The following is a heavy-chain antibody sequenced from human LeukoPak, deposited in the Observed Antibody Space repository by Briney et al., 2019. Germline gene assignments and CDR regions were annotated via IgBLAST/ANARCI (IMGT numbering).Heavy chain of an antibody. Sequence: AGGSLRLSXAASGFTFSSYAMSWVRQAPGKGVEWVSAISGSGGSTYYADSVKGRFTISRDNSKNTLYLQMNSLRAEDTAVYYCAKFLPTHIVVANYYFDYWGQGTLVTVSS. CDR1: GFTFSSYA. V-gene: IGHV3-23*01. J-gene: IGHJ4*02. CDR3: AKFLPTHIVVANYYFDY. CDR2: ISGSGGST. D-gene: IGHD2-21*01.